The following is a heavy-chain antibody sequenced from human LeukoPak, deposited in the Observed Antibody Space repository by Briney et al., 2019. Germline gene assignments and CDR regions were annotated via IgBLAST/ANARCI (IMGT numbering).Heavy chain of an antibody. Sequence: ASVKISCKASGYTFTNYGISWLRQAPGQGLEWMGWVSAYNGDTKYLRSLQGRVTMTTDTSTSTAYMELRSLRSDDTAVYFCARDNPYYYLYWGQGTLVTVSS. CDR3: ARDNPYYYLY. CDR1: GYTFTNYG. CDR2: VSAYNGDT. V-gene: IGHV1-18*01. J-gene: IGHJ4*02. D-gene: IGHD3-16*01.